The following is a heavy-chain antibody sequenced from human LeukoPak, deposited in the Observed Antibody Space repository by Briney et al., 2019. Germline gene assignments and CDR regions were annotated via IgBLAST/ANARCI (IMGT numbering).Heavy chain of an antibody. D-gene: IGHD3-9*01. CDR1: GGSISSYY. CDR3: ARDRARGYFDWLSVDY. Sequence: SETLSLTCTVSGGSISSYYWSWIRQPAGKGLEWIGRIYTSGSTNYNPSLKSRVTISVDTSKNQFSLKLSSVTAADTAVYCCARDRARGYFDWLSVDYWGQGTLVTVSS. V-gene: IGHV4-4*07. J-gene: IGHJ4*02. CDR2: IYTSGST.